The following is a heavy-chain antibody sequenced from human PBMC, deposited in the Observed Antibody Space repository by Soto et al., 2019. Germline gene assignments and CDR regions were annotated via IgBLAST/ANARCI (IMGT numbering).Heavy chain of an antibody. CDR3: ARDEAAAGNGKADY. J-gene: IGHJ4*02. D-gene: IGHD6-13*01. Sequence: QVQLVESGGGVVQPGRSLRLSCAASGFTFTTYAMHWVRQAPGKGLEWVAVILYDGSTKYYADSVKGRFTISRDNSKNTLYLQMNNLRVEDTAVYYCARDEAAAGNGKADYWGQGTLATVSS. CDR2: ILYDGSTK. CDR1: GFTFTTYA. V-gene: IGHV3-30-3*01.